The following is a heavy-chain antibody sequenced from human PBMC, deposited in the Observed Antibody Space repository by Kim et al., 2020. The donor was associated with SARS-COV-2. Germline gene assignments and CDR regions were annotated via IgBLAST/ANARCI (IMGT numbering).Heavy chain of an antibody. CDR3: AKARSYYYGSGSYYNPYYFYGMDV. CDR1: GFTFSSYA. J-gene: IGHJ6*02. Sequence: GGSLRLSCAASGFTFSSYAMSWVRQAPGKGLEWVSAISGSGGSTYYADSVKGRFTISRDNSKNTLYLQMNSLRAEDTAVYYCAKARSYYYGSGSYYNPYYFYGMDVWGQGTTVTVSS. D-gene: IGHD3-10*01. V-gene: IGHV3-23*01. CDR2: ISGSGGST.